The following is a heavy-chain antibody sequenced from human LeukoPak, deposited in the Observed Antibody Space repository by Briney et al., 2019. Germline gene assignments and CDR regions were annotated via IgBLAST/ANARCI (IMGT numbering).Heavy chain of an antibody. J-gene: IGHJ4*02. V-gene: IGHV3-20*04. Sequence: GGSLRLSCAASGFIFDDYGMTWVRQGPGKGLEWVCGLNWDGYSTGYADSVRGRFTISRDNRKSTLYLQMNSLRPEDTALYYCVRDLRTDYAFDSWGQGTLVTVSS. D-gene: IGHD4/OR15-4a*01. CDR1: GFIFDDYG. CDR2: LNWDGYST. CDR3: VRDLRTDYAFDS.